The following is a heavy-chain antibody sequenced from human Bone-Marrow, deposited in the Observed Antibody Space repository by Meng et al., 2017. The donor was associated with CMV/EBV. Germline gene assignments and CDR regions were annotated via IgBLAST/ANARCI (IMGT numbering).Heavy chain of an antibody. V-gene: IGHV1-69*10. CDR3: ARETPGDGMDV. CDR2: IIPILGIA. Sequence: SVKVSCKASGGTFSSYAISWVRQAPGQGLEWMGGIIPILGIANYAQKFQGRVTITADKSTSTAYMELSSLRSEDTAVYYCARETPGDGMDVWGQGTTVTVSS. D-gene: IGHD3-10*01. CDR1: GGTFSSYA. J-gene: IGHJ6*02.